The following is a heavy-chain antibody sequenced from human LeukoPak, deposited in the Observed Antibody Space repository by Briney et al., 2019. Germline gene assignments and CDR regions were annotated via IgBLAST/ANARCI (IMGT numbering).Heavy chain of an antibody. CDR2: ISSNGGST. J-gene: IGHJ3*02. Sequence: PGGSLRLSCAASGFTFSSYAMHWVRQAPGKGLEYVSAISSNGGSTYYANSVKGRFTISRDNSKNTLYLQMGSLRAEDMAVYYCARAGSLYSSGWYLYEDAFDIWGQGTMVTVSS. D-gene: IGHD6-19*01. CDR1: GFTFSSYA. CDR3: ARAGSLYSSGWYLYEDAFDI. V-gene: IGHV3-64*01.